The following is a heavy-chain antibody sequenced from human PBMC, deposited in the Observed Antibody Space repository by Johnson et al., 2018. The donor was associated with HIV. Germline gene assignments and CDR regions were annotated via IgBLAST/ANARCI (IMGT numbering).Heavy chain of an antibody. D-gene: IGHD6-13*01. V-gene: IGHV3-7*01. CDR1: GFTVSSNY. J-gene: IGHJ3*02. Sequence: VQLVESGGGLIQPGGSLRLSCAASGFTVSSNYMRRVRQAPGKGLEWVANIKQDGSEKYYVDSVKGRFTISRDNAKNSLYLQMNSLRAEDTAVYYCARLGIAAARGAFDIWGQGTMVTVSS. CDR3: ARLGIAAARGAFDI. CDR2: IKQDGSEK.